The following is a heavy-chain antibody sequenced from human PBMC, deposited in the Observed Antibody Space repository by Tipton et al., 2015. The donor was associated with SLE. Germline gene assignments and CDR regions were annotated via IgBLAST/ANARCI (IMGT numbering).Heavy chain of an antibody. D-gene: IGHD7-27*01. J-gene: IGHJ4*02. Sequence: TLSLTCTVSGGSVSSGSYYWSCIRQPPGKGLEWIGYIYYSGSTNYNPSLKSRVTISVDTSKNQFSLQLNSVTPEDTAVYYCARALTGDPYYFDYWGQGTLVTVSS. CDR1: GGSVSSGSYY. V-gene: IGHV4-61*01. CDR2: IYYSGST. CDR3: ARALTGDPYYFDY.